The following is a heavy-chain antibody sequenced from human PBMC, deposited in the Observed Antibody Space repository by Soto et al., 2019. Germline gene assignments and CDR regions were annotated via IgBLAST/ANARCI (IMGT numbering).Heavy chain of an antibody. D-gene: IGHD2-15*01. CDR2: INSDGSST. Sequence: EVQLVESGGGLVQPGGSLRLSCAASGFTFRSYWMQWVRQAPGKGLVWVSWINSDGSSTSYADSVKGRFTISRDNAKNTLYLPMNSLRAEDTAVYYCASVGSGLNFDSWGQGTLVTVSS. J-gene: IGHJ4*02. V-gene: IGHV3-74*01. CDR3: ASVGSGLNFDS. CDR1: GFTFRSYW.